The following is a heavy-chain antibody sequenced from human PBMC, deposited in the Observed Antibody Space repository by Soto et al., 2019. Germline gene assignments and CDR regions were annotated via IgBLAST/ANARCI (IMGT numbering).Heavy chain of an antibody. CDR3: ARFDAYSSSSFNGTTATLDV. D-gene: IGHD6-13*01. CDR2: INPNSGGT. J-gene: IGHJ6*02. CDR1: GYTFTGYY. V-gene: IGHV1-2*02. Sequence: ASVKVSCKASGYTFTGYYMHWVRQAPGQGLEWMGWINPNSGGTNYAQKFQGRVTMTRDTSISTAYMELSRLRSDDTAVYYCARFDAYSSSSFNGTTATLDVWGQGTTVTVSS.